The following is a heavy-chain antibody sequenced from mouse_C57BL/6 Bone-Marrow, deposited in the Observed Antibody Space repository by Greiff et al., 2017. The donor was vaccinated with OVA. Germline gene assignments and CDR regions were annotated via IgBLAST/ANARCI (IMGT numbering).Heavy chain of an antibody. Sequence: EVQLQESGPVLVKPGASVKMSCKASGYTFTDYYMNWVKQSHGKSLEWIGVINPYNGGTSYNQKFKGKATLTVDKSYSTAYMELNSLTSEDSAVYYCERSVITTVVARMDYWGQGTSVTVSS. CDR2: INPYNGGT. J-gene: IGHJ4*01. CDR3: ERSVITTVVARMDY. V-gene: IGHV1-19*01. CDR1: GYTFTDYY. D-gene: IGHD1-1*01.